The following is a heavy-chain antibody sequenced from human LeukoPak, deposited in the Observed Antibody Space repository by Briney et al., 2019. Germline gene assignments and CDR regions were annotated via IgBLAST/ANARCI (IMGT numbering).Heavy chain of an antibody. CDR3: ARELDSRVYFDY. CDR2: IDYSGST. V-gene: IGHV4-39*07. Sequence: SETLSLTCAVSGDSSSSSIYYWGWIRQPPGKGLEWIGSIDYSGSTYYNPSLKSRATISIDTSKNQFSLKLSSVTAADTAVYYCARELDSRVYFDYWGQGTLVTVSS. J-gene: IGHJ4*02. CDR1: GDSSSSSIYY. D-gene: IGHD1-1*01.